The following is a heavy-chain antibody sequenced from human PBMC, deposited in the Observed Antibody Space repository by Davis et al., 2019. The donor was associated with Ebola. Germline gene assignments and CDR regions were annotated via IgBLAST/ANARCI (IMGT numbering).Heavy chain of an antibody. CDR1: GFTFSNFL. CDR2: ILSDGSGT. D-gene: IGHD5-12*01. V-gene: IGHV3-74*01. Sequence: PGGSLRLSCAASGFTFSNFLMHWVRQAPGKGLMWVSRILSDGSGTIYADSVKGRFTISRDNAKDTLYLQMNSLRDEDTAVYYCARGWLRSGLDVWGKGAAVIVSS. J-gene: IGHJ6*04. CDR3: ARGWLRSGLDV.